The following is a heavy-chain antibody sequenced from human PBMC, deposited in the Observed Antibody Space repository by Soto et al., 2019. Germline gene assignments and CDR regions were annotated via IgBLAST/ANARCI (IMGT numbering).Heavy chain of an antibody. Sequence: EVQLLESGGALVQPGGSLRLSCAASGFTFSSYAMSWVRQAPGKGLEWVSAISGSGRSTYYADAVKGRFAISRDNSNNASDMEMTGLRGDGTAVYYGAKCDYYYYYMPVWGKGSTV. J-gene: IGHJ6*03. CDR2: ISGSGRST. CDR1: GFTFSSYA. CDR3: AKCDYYYYYMPV. V-gene: IGHV3-23*01.